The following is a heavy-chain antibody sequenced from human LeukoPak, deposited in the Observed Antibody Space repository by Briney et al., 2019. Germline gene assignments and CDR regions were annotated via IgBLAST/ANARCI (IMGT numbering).Heavy chain of an antibody. CDR1: GFTFSSYA. J-gene: IGHJ5*02. Sequence: GGSLRLSCAASGFTFSSYAMSWVRQAPGKGLEWVSAISGSDGSTYYADSVKGRFTISRDNSKNTLYLQMNSLRAEDTAVYYCAKDGLYDYVWGSYRLVNWFDPWGQGTLVTVSS. CDR2: ISGSDGST. CDR3: AKDGLYDYVWGSYRLVNWFDP. D-gene: IGHD3-16*02. V-gene: IGHV3-23*01.